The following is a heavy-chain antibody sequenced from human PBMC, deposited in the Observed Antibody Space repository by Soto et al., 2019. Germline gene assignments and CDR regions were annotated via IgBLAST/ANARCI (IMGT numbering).Heavy chain of an antibody. J-gene: IGHJ2*01. CDR3: VREPSRGNEWARYVDL. D-gene: IGHD1-1*01. V-gene: IGHV3-48*01. Sequence: EVQLVESGGGLVQPGGSLRLSCAASGFSLYNYAMDWVRQAPGQGLEWVSYISLSSANIHYADSVRGRFTDSRDNAKKSLYLQMNSLRAEDTAVYYCVREPSRGNEWARYVDLWGRGTLVTVSS. CDR1: GFSLYNYA. CDR2: ISLSSANI.